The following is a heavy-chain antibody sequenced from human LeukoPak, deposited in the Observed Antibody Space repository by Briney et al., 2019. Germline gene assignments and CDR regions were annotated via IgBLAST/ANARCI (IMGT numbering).Heavy chain of an antibody. Sequence: RGSLRLTCAASGFTFSSYAISWVRQAPGKGLEWVSLIYSGGSTYYGDSVKGRFTISRDKSKNTLYLQMNSLSAEDTAVYYCAKGGPERIYFGSGSYYNVNPLIDYWGQGTLVTVSS. D-gene: IGHD3-10*01. V-gene: IGHV3-23*03. CDR2: IYSGGST. J-gene: IGHJ4*02. CDR1: GFTFSSYA. CDR3: AKGGPERIYFGSGSYYNVNPLIDY.